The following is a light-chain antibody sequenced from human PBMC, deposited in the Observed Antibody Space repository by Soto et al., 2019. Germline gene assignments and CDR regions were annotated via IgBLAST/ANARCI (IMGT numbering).Light chain of an antibody. Sequence: DIQLTQSPSFLSASVGDRVTITCRASQGISSHLAWYQQKPGKAPKLLIYVVSSLQSGVPSRFSGSGSGTDFTLTISRLEPEDFAVYYCQQYAGSPWTFGQGTKVDIK. J-gene: IGKJ1*01. V-gene: IGKV1-9*01. CDR2: VVS. CDR3: QQYAGSPWT. CDR1: QGISSH.